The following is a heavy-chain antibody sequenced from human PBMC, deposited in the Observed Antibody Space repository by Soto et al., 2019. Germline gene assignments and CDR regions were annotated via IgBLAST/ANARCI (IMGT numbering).Heavy chain of an antibody. CDR1: GYTFTSYD. CDR2: MNPNSGNT. V-gene: IGHV1-8*01. J-gene: IGHJ3*02. D-gene: IGHD3-22*01. Sequence: ASVKVSCKASGYTFTSYDINWVRQATGQGLEWMGWMNPNSGNTGYAQKFQGRVTMTRNTSISTAYMELSSLRSEDTAVYYCARAYYYDSSGYRGDDAFDIWGQGTMVTVSS. CDR3: ARAYYYDSSGYRGDDAFDI.